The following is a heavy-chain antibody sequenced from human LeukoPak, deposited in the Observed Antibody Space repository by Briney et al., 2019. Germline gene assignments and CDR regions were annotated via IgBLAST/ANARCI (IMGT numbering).Heavy chain of an antibody. D-gene: IGHD6-19*01. J-gene: IGHJ4*02. CDR1: GFFFENYA. CDR2: ISGDGGST. V-gene: IGHV3-43*02. Sequence: GGSLRLSCAAPGFFFENYAIHWVRQAPGKGLEWVSLISGDGGSTFYADSVRGRFTISRDNTRKSLSLQMSSLRSEDTALYYCARESETSGWYDYWGQGTLVTVSS. CDR3: ARESETSGWYDY.